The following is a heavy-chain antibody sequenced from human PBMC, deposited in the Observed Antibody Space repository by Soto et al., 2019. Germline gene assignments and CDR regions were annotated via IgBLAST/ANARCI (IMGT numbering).Heavy chain of an antibody. CDR3: ARDLDYYGSGSHYYYGMGV. V-gene: IGHV1-69*01. CDR1: GGTFSRYA. D-gene: IGHD3-10*01. CDR2: IVPIYGTR. J-gene: IGHJ6*01. Sequence: QVQLVQSGAEVKKPGSSVKVSCKASGGTFSRYAFSWVRQAPGQGLEWMGGIVPIYGTRGFAQKFQGRLTITADEPTRTAYMELSSLRSEDTAVYYCARDLDYYGSGSHYYYGMGVW.